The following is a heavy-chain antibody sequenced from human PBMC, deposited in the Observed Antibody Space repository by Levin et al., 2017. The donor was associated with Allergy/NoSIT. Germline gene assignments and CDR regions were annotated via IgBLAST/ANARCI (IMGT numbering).Heavy chain of an antibody. V-gene: IGHV5-51*01. D-gene: IGHD2-21*02. CDR2: IYPHDSKT. J-gene: IGHJ5*02. CDR1: GYSFINYW. CDR3: ARGNTANWFDP. Sequence: WASVKVSCKGSGYSFINYWIVWVRQMPGKGLEWMGIIYPHDSKTRYSPSFEGQVTFSADMSISTAYLQWSSLKASDTAMYYCARGNTANWFDPWGQGTLVTVSS.